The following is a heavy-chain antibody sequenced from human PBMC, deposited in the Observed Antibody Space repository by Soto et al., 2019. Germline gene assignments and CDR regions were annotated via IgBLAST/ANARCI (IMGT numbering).Heavy chain of an antibody. CDR3: ARAAIVVVPAAMGWFDP. CDR1: GGSFSGYY. D-gene: IGHD2-2*01. CDR2: INHSGST. J-gene: IGHJ5*02. V-gene: IGHV4-34*01. Sequence: SETLSLTCAVYGGSFSGYYWSWIRQPPGKGLEWIGEINHSGSTNYNPSLKSRVTISVDTSKNQFSLKLSSVTAADTAVYYCARAAIVVVPAAMGWFDPWGQGTLVTAPQ.